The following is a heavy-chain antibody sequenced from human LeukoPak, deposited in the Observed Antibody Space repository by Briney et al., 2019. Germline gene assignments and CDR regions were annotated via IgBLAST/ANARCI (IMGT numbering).Heavy chain of an antibody. CDR1: GFTVSSNY. J-gene: IGHJ4*02. V-gene: IGHV3-66*01. CDR2: IYSGGST. D-gene: IGHD2-21*02. CDR3: ARDPRFCGGDCYGSYYFDY. Sequence: PGGSLRLSCAASGFTVSSNYMSWVRQAPGKGLEWVSVIYSGGSTYYADSVKGRFTISRDNSKNTLYLQMNSLRAEDTAVYYCARDPRFCGGDCYGSYYFDYWGQGTLVTVSS.